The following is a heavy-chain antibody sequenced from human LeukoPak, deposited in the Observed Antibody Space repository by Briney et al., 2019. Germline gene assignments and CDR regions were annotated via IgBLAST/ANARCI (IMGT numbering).Heavy chain of an antibody. CDR2: IYHTGST. CDR3: STDSPTGFDH. J-gene: IGHJ4*02. D-gene: IGHD2-8*02. V-gene: IGHV4-59*01. Sequence: SETLSLTCTVSGASIRSYYWSWTRQTPGKGLEWIGYIYHTGSTKYNPSLRSRVTISIDTSKNHFSLTLTSVTAADTAVYYCSTDSPTGFDHWGQGALVTVSS. CDR1: GASIRSYY.